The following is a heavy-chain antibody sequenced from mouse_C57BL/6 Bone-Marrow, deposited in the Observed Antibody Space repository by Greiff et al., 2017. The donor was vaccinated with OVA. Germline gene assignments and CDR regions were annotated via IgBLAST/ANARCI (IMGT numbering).Heavy chain of an antibody. CDR2: IWTGGGT. Sequence: VQGVESGPGLVAPSQSLSITCTVSGFSLTSYAISWVRQPPGKGLEWLGVIWTGGGTNYNSALKSRLSISKDNSKSQVFLKMNSLQTDDTARYYCARGRDGYYLAWFAYWGQGTLVTVSA. V-gene: IGHV2-9-1*01. CDR1: GFSLTSYA. CDR3: ARGRDGYYLAWFAY. J-gene: IGHJ3*01. D-gene: IGHD2-3*01.